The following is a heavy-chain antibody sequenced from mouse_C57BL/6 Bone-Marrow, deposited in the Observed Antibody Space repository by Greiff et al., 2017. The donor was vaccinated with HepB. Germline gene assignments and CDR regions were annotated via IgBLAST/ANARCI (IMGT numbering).Heavy chain of an antibody. J-gene: IGHJ1*03. CDR3: ARSSYYGSRDWYFDV. Sequence: VKLMESGAELVRPGTSVKVSCKASGYAFTNYLIEWVKQRPGQGLEWIGVINPGSGGTNYNEKFKGKATLTADKSSSTAYMQLSSLTSEDSAVYFCARSSYYGSRDWYFDVWGTGTTVTVSS. CDR2: INPGSGGT. D-gene: IGHD1-1*01. V-gene: IGHV1-54*01. CDR1: GYAFTNYL.